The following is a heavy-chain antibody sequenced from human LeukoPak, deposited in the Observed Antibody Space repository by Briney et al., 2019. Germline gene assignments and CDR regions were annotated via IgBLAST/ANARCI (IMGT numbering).Heavy chain of an antibody. Sequence: GGSLRLSCAASGFTFSSYWMHWVRQAPGKGLVWVSRINSDGSSTSYADSVKGRFTISRDNAKNTLYLQMNSLRAEDTAVYYCSGSYYFSFLIFWGQGTLVTVSS. J-gene: IGHJ4*02. CDR1: GFTFSSYW. D-gene: IGHD1-26*01. V-gene: IGHV3-74*01. CDR3: SGSYYFSFLIF. CDR2: INSDGSST.